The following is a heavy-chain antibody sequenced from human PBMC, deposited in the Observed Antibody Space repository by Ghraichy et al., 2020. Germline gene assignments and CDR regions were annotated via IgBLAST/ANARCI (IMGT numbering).Heavy chain of an antibody. D-gene: IGHD2-2*01. J-gene: IGHJ3*01. CDR1: GDSISSTHW. CDR2: IYQSGFP. V-gene: IGHV4-4*02. CDR3: ARPYCSSTDCYNDAFDL. Sequence: SETLSLTCAVSGDSISSTHWWNWVRQPPGKGLEWIGDIYQSGFPTYNPSLKSRVTISVDRSKNQISLKLTAVTAADTAMYYCARPYCSSTDCYNDAFDLWGQGTMVTVSS.